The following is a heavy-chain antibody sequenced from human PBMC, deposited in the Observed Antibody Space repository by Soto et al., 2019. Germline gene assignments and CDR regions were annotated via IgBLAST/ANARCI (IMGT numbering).Heavy chain of an antibody. CDR3: GKQVKASMFDAFDI. Sequence: GESLKISCKGSGYTFTNYWIGWVRQMPGKGLEWMGVIYPGDSDTRYSPSFHGQVTISPYKSITTASLQWSSLKASDTALSYCGKQVKASMFDAFDIWGQGTMVTVSS. CDR1: GYTFTNYW. D-gene: IGHD3-10*02. CDR2: IYPGDSDT. J-gene: IGHJ3*02. V-gene: IGHV5-51*01.